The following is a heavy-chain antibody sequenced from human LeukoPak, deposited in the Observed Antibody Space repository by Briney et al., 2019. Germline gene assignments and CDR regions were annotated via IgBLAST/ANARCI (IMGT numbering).Heavy chain of an antibody. Sequence: PGAFLRLSCAASGFTFSSYSMNWVRQAPGKGLEWVSSITSSSSYIYYADSVKGRFTISRDNAKNSLYLQMNSLRAEDTAVYYCASDPQLRYLGDYGMDVWGQGTTVTV. CDR2: ITSSSSYI. CDR3: ASDPQLRYLGDYGMDV. J-gene: IGHJ6*02. CDR1: GFTFSSYS. D-gene: IGHD3-9*01. V-gene: IGHV3-21*01.